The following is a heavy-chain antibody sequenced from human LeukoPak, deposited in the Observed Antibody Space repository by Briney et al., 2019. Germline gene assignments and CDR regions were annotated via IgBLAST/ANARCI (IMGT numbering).Heavy chain of an antibody. J-gene: IGHJ5*02. D-gene: IGHD3-22*01. V-gene: IGHV3-66*01. CDR3: ARGQYYYDSRGQNWFDP. Sequence: GGSLRLSCAATGFTFSSYTMSWVRQAPGKGLEWVSVIYSGGSTYYADSVKGRFTISRDNSKNTLYLQMNSLRAEDTAVHYCARGQYYYDSRGQNWFDPWGQGTLVTVSS. CDR1: GFTFSSYT. CDR2: IYSGGST.